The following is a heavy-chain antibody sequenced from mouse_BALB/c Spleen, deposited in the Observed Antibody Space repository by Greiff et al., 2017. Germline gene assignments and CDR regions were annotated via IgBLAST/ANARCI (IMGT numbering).Heavy chain of an antibody. Sequence: VKLMESGAELVRPGTSVKISCKASGYTFTNYWLGWVKQRPGHGLEWIGDIYPGGGYTNYNEKFKGKATLTADTSSSTAYMQLSSLTSEDSAVYYCARGYFYWYFDVWGAGTTVTVSS. V-gene: IGHV1-63*02. CDR3: ARGYFYWYFDV. J-gene: IGHJ1*01. D-gene: IGHD2-3*01. CDR2: IYPGGGYT. CDR1: GYTFTNYW.